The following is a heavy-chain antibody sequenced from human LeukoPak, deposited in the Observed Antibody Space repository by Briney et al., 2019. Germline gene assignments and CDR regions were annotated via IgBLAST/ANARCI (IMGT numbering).Heavy chain of an antibody. Sequence: ASVKVSCKASGGTFSSYGISWVRQAPGQGLEWMGWISAYNGNTNYAQKLQGRVTMTTDTSTSTAYMELRSLRSDDTAVYYCAREEVGPDFFDYWGQGTLVTVSS. D-gene: IGHD1-26*01. CDR1: GGTFSSYG. J-gene: IGHJ4*02. CDR3: AREEVGPDFFDY. V-gene: IGHV1-18*01. CDR2: ISAYNGNT.